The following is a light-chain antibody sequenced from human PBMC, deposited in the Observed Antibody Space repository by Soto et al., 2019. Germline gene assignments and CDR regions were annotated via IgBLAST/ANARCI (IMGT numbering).Light chain of an antibody. J-gene: IGLJ2*01. CDR2: DNS. CDR1: STNIGSYYG. Sequence: QLVLTQPPSVSGAPGQTVTISCVGSSTNIGSYYGVHWYQQLPGAAPKLLIYDNSNRPSGVADRFSGSKSGTSASLAITGLQTDDEADYFCQTYDSRLSASIFGGGTKLTVL. V-gene: IGLV1-40*01. CDR3: QTYDSRLSASI.